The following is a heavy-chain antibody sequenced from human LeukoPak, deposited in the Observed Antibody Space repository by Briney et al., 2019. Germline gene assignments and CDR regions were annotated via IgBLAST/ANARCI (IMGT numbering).Heavy chain of an antibody. CDR2: IKVDGSEK. V-gene: IGHV3-7*03. Sequence: GGSLRLSCAASGFTFSNYWMSWVRQAPGKGLEWVANIKVDGSEKYYLDSVKGRFTISRDNAKNSVYLQMNSLRTEDTAVYYCARDQYDTWSRRGNFDSWGQGTLVIVSS. CDR3: ARDQYDTWSRRGNFDS. J-gene: IGHJ4*02. CDR1: GFTFSNYW. D-gene: IGHD3-3*01.